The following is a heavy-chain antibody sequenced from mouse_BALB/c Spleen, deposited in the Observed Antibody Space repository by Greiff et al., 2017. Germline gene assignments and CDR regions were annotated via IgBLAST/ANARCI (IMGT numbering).Heavy chain of an antibody. Sequence: QVQLKQSGAELVRPGTSVKVSCKASGYAFTNYLIEWVKQRPGQGLEWIGVINPGSGGTNYNEKFKGKATLTADKSSSTAYMQLSSLTSDDSAVYFCAREGYFAYFDYWGQGTTLTVSS. J-gene: IGHJ2*01. CDR2: INPGSGGT. CDR1: GYAFTNYL. V-gene: IGHV1-54*03. D-gene: IGHD2-3*01. CDR3: AREGYFAYFDY.